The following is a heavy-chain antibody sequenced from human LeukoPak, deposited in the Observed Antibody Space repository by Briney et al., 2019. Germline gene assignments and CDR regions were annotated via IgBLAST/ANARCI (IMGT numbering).Heavy chain of an antibody. CDR3: ARAIRSMVREVVILGRDYYYMDV. J-gene: IGHJ6*03. CDR1: GFSLSTYI. Sequence: GGSLRLSCAASGFSLSTYIMNWVRQAPGKGLEWVSYMSSSSSSSTIYYTDSVNGRFTISRDTAKNSLYLQMNSLRAEDTAVYYCARAIRSMVREVVILGRDYYYMDVWGKGTTVTVSS. CDR2: MSSSSSSSTI. D-gene: IGHD3-10*01. V-gene: IGHV3-48*01.